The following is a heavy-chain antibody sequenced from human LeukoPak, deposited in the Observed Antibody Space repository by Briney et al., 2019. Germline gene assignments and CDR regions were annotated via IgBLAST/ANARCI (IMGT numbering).Heavy chain of an antibody. D-gene: IGHD3-10*01. J-gene: IGHJ5*02. Sequence: GASVKVSCKASGYTFTSYDVNWVRQATGQGLEWMGWMNPNSGNTGYAQKFQGRVTITRNTSISTAYMELSSLRSDDTAVYYCARDLEAGFGELFNWFDPWGQGTLVTVSS. V-gene: IGHV1-8*03. CDR3: ARDLEAGFGELFNWFDP. CDR2: MNPNSGNT. CDR1: GYTFTSYD.